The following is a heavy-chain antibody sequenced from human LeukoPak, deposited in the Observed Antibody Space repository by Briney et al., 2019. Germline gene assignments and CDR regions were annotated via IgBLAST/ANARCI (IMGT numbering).Heavy chain of an antibody. CDR2: IYTSGST. Sequence: SQTLSLTCTVSGGSISSGSYYWSWIRQPAGKGLEWIGRIYTSGSTNYNPSLKSRVTISVDTSKNQFSLKLSSVTAADTAVYYCARSYTERNWFDPWGQGTLVTVSS. D-gene: IGHD3-16*01. CDR1: GGSISSGSYY. J-gene: IGHJ5*02. CDR3: ARSYTERNWFDP. V-gene: IGHV4-61*02.